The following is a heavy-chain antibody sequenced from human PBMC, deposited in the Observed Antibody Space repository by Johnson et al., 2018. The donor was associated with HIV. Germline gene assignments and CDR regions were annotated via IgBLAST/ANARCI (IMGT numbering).Heavy chain of an antibody. CDR2: IYSGGST. Sequence: EQLVESGGGLVQPGGSLRLSCAASGFTVSSNYMSWVRQAPGKGLEWVSVIYSGGSTYYADSVKGRFTISRDNSKNTLYLQMNSLRAEDTAVYYCARDSFFEELNAFDIWDQGTMVTVSS. D-gene: IGHD3-10*01. V-gene: IGHV3-66*01. CDR3: ARDSFFEELNAFDI. J-gene: IGHJ3*02. CDR1: GFTVSSNY.